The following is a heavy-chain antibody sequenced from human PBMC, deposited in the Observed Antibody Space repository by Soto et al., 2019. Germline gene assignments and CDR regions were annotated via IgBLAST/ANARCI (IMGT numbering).Heavy chain of an antibody. J-gene: IGHJ1*01. CDR1: GFTFSDYG. CDR3: ASRVSEGSYGAPYLQH. D-gene: IGHD3-16*01. V-gene: IGHV3-30*05. Sequence: QVQLVVSGGGVVQPGRSLRLSCEVSGFTFSDYGKHWVRQAPGKGLDWVAVVSYDGSDIYYSDSVKGRFTISRDNSKNTLYLQMNILRAEDTAVYYCASRVSEGSYGAPYLQHWGPGTLVTVSS. CDR2: VSYDGSDI.